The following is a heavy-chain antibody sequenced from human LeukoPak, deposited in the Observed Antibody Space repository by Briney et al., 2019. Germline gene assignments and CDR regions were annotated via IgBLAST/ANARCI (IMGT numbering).Heavy chain of an antibody. CDR2: ISHDGNDK. J-gene: IGHJ4*02. V-gene: IGHV3-30*18. CDR1: GFSFSRNV. CDR3: AKVGIGYYYPFDY. D-gene: IGHD3-22*01. Sequence: PGGSLRLSCAASGFSFSRNVMHWVRQAPGKGLEWVAQISHDGNDKYYADSVKGRFTISRDNSKNTLFLQLDSLRAEDTAVYFCAKVGIGYYYPFDYWGQGTLVTVSS.